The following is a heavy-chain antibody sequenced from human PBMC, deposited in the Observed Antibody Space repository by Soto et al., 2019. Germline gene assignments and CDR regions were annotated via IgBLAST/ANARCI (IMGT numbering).Heavy chain of an antibody. CDR2: IYYSGST. V-gene: IGHV4-31*03. Sequence: QVQLQESGPGLVKPSQTLSLTCTVSGGSISSGGYYWSWIRQHPGKGLEWSGYIYYSGSTYYNPSLKSRVTISVDTSKNQFSLKLSSVTAADTAVYYCARVAGKKWLRFIGWFDPWGQGTLVTVSS. D-gene: IGHD5-12*01. CDR3: ARVAGKKWLRFIGWFDP. J-gene: IGHJ5*02. CDR1: GGSISSGGYY.